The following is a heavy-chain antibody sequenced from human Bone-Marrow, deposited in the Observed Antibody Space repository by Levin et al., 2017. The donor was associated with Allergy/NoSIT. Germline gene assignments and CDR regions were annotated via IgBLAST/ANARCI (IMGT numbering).Heavy chain of an antibody. CDR1: GFTFSGSD. D-gene: IGHD4-17*01. Sequence: SVKVSCKASGFTFSGSDVQWVRQARRQRLEWIGWIVVGSDNTKFAQKFQERVTISWDMSTSTAYMDLSSLRSDDTAVYYCAARPPEYGSFDIWGQGTMVTVSS. CDR2: IVVGSDNT. V-gene: IGHV1-58*01. CDR3: AARPPEYGSFDI. J-gene: IGHJ3*02.